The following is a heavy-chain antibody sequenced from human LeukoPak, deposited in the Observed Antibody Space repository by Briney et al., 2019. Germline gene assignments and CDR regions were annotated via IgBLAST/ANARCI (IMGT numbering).Heavy chain of an antibody. CDR3: ASFLDYGGTGAFDY. Sequence: GASVKVSCKASGGTFSSYAISWVRQAPGQGLEWMGRIIPILGIANYAQKFQGRVTITADKSTSTAYMELSSLRSEDTAVYYCASFLDYGGTGAFDYWGQGTLVTVSS. J-gene: IGHJ4*02. D-gene: IGHD4-23*01. CDR1: GGTFSSYA. V-gene: IGHV1-69*04. CDR2: IIPILGIA.